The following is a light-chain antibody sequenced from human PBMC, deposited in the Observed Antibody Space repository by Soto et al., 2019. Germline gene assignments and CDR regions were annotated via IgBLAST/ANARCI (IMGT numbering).Light chain of an antibody. CDR2: DAS. CDR3: QHYNSYGT. V-gene: IGKV1-5*01. J-gene: IGKJ1*01. CDR1: QNVNKW. Sequence: DIQMTQSPSTLSASVGDRVTITCRASQNVNKWLAWFQQKPGKVPKLLIFDASTLQTGVPSRFGGGGSGTEFTLTISSLQPDDFATYYCQHYNSYGTFGQGTKVDSK.